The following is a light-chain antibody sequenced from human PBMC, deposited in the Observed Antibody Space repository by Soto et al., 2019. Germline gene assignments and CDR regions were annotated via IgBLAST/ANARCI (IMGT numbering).Light chain of an antibody. CDR1: QDISNY. CDR3: QQSYGTPIT. J-gene: IGKJ5*01. V-gene: IGKV1-39*01. Sequence: DIQMTQSPSSLSASVGDRFTITCQASQDISNYLNWYQQKPGKAPKLLIYDASNLETGVPSRFSGSGSGTDFTLTITSLQPEDFATYYCQQSYGTPITFGQGTRLEIK. CDR2: DAS.